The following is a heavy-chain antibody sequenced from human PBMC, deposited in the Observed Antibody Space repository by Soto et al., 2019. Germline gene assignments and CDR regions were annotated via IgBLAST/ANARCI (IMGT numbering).Heavy chain of an antibody. Sequence: GGSLRLSCGASGFTFSSHWVNWIRQTPGKGLEWLAVIKQDGSEKYYVDSVKGRFTVSRDNAKNSVYLQMDSLRVDDTAVYYCTRDWYMDYWGQGTLVTVSS. CDR1: GFTFSSHW. D-gene: IGHD1-20*01. CDR2: IKQDGSEK. J-gene: IGHJ4*02. V-gene: IGHV3-7*04. CDR3: TRDWYMDY.